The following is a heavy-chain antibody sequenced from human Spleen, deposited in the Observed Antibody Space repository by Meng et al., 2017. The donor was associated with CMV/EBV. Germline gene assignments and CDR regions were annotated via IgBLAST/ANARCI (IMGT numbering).Heavy chain of an antibody. CDR2: IDPNSGDT. V-gene: IGHV1-2*02. J-gene: IGHJ4*02. D-gene: IGHD6-19*01. Sequence: ASVKVSCKASNYSFINYDIGWVRQAPGQGLEWMGWIDPNSGDTHFGDKFQGRVTMTRDTSSTAAYMELRSLRYEDTAAYYCAREQWLRYYFDFWGQGTLVTVSS. CDR1: NYSFINYD. CDR3: AREQWLRYYFDF.